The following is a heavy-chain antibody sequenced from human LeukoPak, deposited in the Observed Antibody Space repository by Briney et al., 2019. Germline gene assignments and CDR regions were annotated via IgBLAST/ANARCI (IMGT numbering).Heavy chain of an antibody. D-gene: IGHD1-7*01. Sequence: PGGSLRLSCAASGFTSSSYWMHWVRQVPGKGLVWVSRISGDGTARNYADSVKGRSTISRDDAKNTVDLQMNSLRGEDTAVYYCASGINWNSQLSGKDYWGQGTLVTVSS. CDR2: ISGDGTAR. CDR3: ASGINWNSQLSGKDY. V-gene: IGHV3-74*01. J-gene: IGHJ4*02. CDR1: GFTSSSYW.